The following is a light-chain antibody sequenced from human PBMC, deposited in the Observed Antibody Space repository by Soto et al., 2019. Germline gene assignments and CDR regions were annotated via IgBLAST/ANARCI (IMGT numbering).Light chain of an antibody. CDR3: ISYTTSGTLWV. CDR1: SSDVGAYIF. V-gene: IGLV2-14*01. Sequence: QSALTQPASVSGSPGQSITISCTGTSSDVGAYIFVSWYQQHPGKAPKLLISTVNSRPSGVSNRFSGSKSGNTASLTISGLQAEDEADYYCISYTTSGTLWVFGGGTKLTVL. CDR2: TVN. J-gene: IGLJ3*02.